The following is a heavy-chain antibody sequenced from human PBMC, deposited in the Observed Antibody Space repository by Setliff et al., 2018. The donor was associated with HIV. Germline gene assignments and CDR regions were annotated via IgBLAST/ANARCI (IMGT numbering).Heavy chain of an antibody. CDR1: GGTFGRFG. D-gene: IGHD4-17*01. Sequence: SVKVSCKASGGTFGRFGISWVRQAPGQGLEWMGGIIPTFTRANYAQKFQARVIITTDKSTSTAFMELTSLTAEDTAVYYCARSVHSLYGDYATYFDPWGQGTQVTVSS. J-gene: IGHJ5*02. CDR2: IIPTFTRA. CDR3: ARSVHSLYGDYATYFDP. V-gene: IGHV1-69*05.